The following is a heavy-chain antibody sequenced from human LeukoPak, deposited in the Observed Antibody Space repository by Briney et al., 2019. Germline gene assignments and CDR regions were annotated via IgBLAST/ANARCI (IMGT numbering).Heavy chain of an antibody. Sequence: SKTLSLTCAVYGGSFSGYYWSWIRQPPGKGLEWIGEINHSGSTNYNPSLKSRVTISVDTSKNQFSLKLSSVTAADTAVYYCARGGLGDSSGYDYWGQGTLVTVSS. CDR2: INHSGST. CDR3: ARGGLGDSSGYDY. D-gene: IGHD3-22*01. V-gene: IGHV4-34*01. J-gene: IGHJ4*02. CDR1: GGSFSGYY.